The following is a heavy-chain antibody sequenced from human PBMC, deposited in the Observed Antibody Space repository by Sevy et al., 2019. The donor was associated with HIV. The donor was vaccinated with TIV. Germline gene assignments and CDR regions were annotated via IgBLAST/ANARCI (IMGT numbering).Heavy chain of an antibody. CDR2: ISHDGINE. CDR3: ANAYSGSYSHSYLYALDV. J-gene: IGHJ6*02. Sequence: PGGSLRLSCIGSGFSFSYYGIHWVRQSPGKGLDWVALISHDGINEYYADSVKGRFTISRDKSKNTVYLEMNSLRNEDTAIYFCANAYSGSYSHSYLYALDVWGQGTTVTVSS. D-gene: IGHD1-26*01. V-gene: IGHV3-30*18. CDR1: GFSFSYYG.